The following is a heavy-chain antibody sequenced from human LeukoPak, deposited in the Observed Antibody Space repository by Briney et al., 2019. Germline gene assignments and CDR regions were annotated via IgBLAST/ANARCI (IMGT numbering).Heavy chain of an antibody. J-gene: IGHJ3*01. V-gene: IGHV1-2*02. CDR1: GYTFTGYY. Sequence: ASVTVSCKASGYTFTGYYVHWVRQAPGQGREWKGWINPNSGDTHYAQNFQGRVTMTRDTSISTAYLELRGLTSDDTAVYYCARYGQPGVVDTFDVWGQGTLVTVSS. CDR2: INPNSGDT. D-gene: IGHD2-15*01. CDR3: ARYGQPGVVDTFDV.